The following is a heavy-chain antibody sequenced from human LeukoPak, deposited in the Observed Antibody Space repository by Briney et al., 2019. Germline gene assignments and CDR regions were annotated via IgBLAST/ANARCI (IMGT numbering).Heavy chain of an antibody. J-gene: IGHJ4*02. D-gene: IGHD2-2*01. CDR2: IRYDGSNK. Sequence: PGGSLRLSCAASGFTFSSYGMHWVRQAPGKGLEWVAFIRYDGSNKYYADSVKGRFTISRDNSKNTLYLQMNSLRAEDTAVYYCAKDIPVVVPASPREGYWGQGTLVTVSS. V-gene: IGHV3-30*02. CDR1: GFTFSSYG. CDR3: AKDIPVVVPASPREGY.